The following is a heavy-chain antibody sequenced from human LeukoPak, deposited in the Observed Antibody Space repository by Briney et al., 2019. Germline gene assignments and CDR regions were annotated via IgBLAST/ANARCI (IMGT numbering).Heavy chain of an antibody. V-gene: IGHV4-34*01. CDR1: GGSFSGYY. CDR3: ARRLGYYGSATDY. J-gene: IGHJ4*02. CDR2: INHSGST. D-gene: IGHD3-10*01. Sequence: SETLSLTCAVNGGSFSGYYWSWIRQPPGKGLEWIGEINHSGSTNYNPSLKSRVTISVDTSKNQFSLKLSSVTAADTAVYYCARRLGYYGSATDYWGQGTLVTVSS.